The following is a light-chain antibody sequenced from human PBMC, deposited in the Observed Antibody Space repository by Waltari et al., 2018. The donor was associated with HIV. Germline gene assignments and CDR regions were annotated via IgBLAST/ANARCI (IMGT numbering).Light chain of an antibody. J-gene: IGLJ2*01. CDR2: DNN. CDR3: QSFDSGLTAVV. Sequence: QSVLTQPPSVSGAPGQRVSISCTGSSSNLGAGFDAHWYQQLPGAAPRLRIYDNNNRPSGVPGRFSGSRSGTSASLAITGLQADDEADYYCQSFDSGLTAVVFGGGTKLTVL. V-gene: IGLV1-40*01. CDR1: SSNLGAGFD.